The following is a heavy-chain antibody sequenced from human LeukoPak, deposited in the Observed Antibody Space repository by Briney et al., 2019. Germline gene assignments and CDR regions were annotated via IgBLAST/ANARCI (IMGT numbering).Heavy chain of an antibody. J-gene: IGHJ3*01. CDR1: GYTFNSYG. Sequence: ASVKVSCKASGYTFNSYGISWVRQAPGQGLEWMGWISAYNGNTKSAQKFQGRVTMTTDTSTSTAYMELRSLRSDDTAVYYCARDSPRGYSYSPAWGQGTMVTVSS. CDR3: ARDSPRGYSYSPA. CDR2: ISAYNGNT. V-gene: IGHV1-18*01. D-gene: IGHD5-18*01.